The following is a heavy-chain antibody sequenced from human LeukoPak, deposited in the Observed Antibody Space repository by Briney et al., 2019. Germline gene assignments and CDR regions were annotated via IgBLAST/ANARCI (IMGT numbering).Heavy chain of an antibody. CDR2: IDHGGST. V-gene: IGHV4-34*01. J-gene: IGHJ4*02. D-gene: IGHD4-17*01. Sequence: GPLRLSCAASGFTFSSYSMNWVRQAPGKGLEWIGEIDHGGSTNYNPSLKSRVTISVDTSKNQFSLKLRSVTAADTAVYYCARDAPHDYGDPGWLDYWGQGTLVTVSS. CDR1: GFTFSSYS. CDR3: ARDAPHDYGDPGWLDY.